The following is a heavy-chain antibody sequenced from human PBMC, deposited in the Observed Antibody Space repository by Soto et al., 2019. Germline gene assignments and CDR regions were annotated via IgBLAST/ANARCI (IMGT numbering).Heavy chain of an antibody. J-gene: IGHJ4*02. CDR1: GFTFSSYA. CDR2: ISGSGGST. D-gene: IGHD3-16*01. V-gene: IGHV3-23*01. Sequence: EVQLLESGGGLVQPGGSLRLSCAASGFTFSSYAMSWVRQAPGKGLEWVSAISGSGGSTYYADSVKCRFTISRDNSKNTLYLQMNRLRAEDTAVYYCAKDHQAIPFGTVDYWGQGTLVTVSS. CDR3: AKDHQAIPFGTVDY.